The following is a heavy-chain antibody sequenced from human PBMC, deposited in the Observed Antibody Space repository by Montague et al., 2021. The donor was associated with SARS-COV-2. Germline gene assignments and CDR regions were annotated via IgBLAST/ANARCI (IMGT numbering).Heavy chain of an antibody. D-gene: IGHD6-19*01. CDR3: ASSRITLSGLDAFDI. Sequence: CAISGDSVSSKSVAWNWIRQSPSRGLGWLGRTYYRSKWDSDYAESVKXRLVVTPDTSKNQVSLQLNSVIPEGAAVYFCASSRITLSGLDAFDIWGQGTMVTVSS. CDR1: GDSVSSKSVA. V-gene: IGHV6-1*01. CDR2: TYYRSKWDS. J-gene: IGHJ3*02.